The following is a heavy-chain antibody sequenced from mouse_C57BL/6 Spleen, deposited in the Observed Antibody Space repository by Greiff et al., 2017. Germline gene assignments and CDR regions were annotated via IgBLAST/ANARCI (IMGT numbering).Heavy chain of an antibody. D-gene: IGHD3-3*01. CDR2: INPNNGGT. CDR3: GRWGRGFAY. Sequence: EVQLPQSGPELVKPGASVKMSCKASGYTFTDYYIDWVKQSPGKSLEWIGDINPNNGGTSYNKKFKGKATLTVNTSSSTADMGLRSLTSDDSAVYYCGRWGRGFAYWGQGTLVTVSA. CDR1: GYTFTDYY. J-gene: IGHJ3*01. V-gene: IGHV1-22*01.